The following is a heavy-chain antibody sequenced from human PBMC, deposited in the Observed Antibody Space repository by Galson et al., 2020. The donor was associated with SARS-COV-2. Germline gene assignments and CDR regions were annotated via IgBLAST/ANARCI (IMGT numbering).Heavy chain of an antibody. CDR1: GGSISSYY. CDR2: IYYSGST. Sequence: SETLSLTCTVSGGSISSYYWSWIRQPPGKGLEWTGYIYYSGSTNYNPSLKSRVTISVDTSKNQFSLKLSSVTAADTAVYYCARVGWGWLQSGGWFDPWGQGTLVTVSS. J-gene: IGHJ5*02. CDR3: ARVGWGWLQSGGWFDP. V-gene: IGHV4-59*13. D-gene: IGHD5-12*01.